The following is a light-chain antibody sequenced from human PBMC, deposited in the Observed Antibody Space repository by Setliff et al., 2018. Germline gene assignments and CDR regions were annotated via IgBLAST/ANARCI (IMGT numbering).Light chain of an antibody. CDR2: TNT. V-gene: IGLV1-40*01. J-gene: IGLJ2*01. CDR1: TSNIGAGYE. CDR3: QSYDSSLSAVV. Sequence: QSALTQPPSASGAPGQRVTISCTGGTSNIGAGYEVHWYQRFPGTALKLLIYTNTNRPSGVPDRFSASKSGTSASLAITGLQAEDEADYYCQSYDSSLSAVVFGGGTKVTVL.